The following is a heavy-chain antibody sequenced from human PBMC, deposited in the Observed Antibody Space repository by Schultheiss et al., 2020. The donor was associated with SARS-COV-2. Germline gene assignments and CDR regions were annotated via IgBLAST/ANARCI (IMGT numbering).Heavy chain of an antibody. CDR1: GYTFTSYY. V-gene: IGHV1-2*02. CDR3: ASRTHCSSTSCYAAPHGMDV. CDR2: INPNSGGT. J-gene: IGHJ6*02. D-gene: IGHD2-2*01. Sequence: ASVKVSCKASGYTFTSYYMHWVRQAPGQGLEWMGWINPNSGGTNYAQKFQGRVTITRDTSASTAYMELSSLRSEDTAVYYCASRTHCSSTSCYAAPHGMDVWGQGTTVTVSS.